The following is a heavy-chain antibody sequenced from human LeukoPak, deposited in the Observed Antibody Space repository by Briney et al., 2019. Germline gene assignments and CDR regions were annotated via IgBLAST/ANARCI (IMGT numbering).Heavy chain of an antibody. J-gene: IGHJ4*02. V-gene: IGHV1-2*02. CDR2: INPNSGGT. D-gene: IGHD3-9*01. CDR3: ASAYDILTGYYFDY. Sequence: ASVKVSCKASGYTFTGYYMHWVRQAPGQGLKWMGWINPNSGGTNYAQKFQGRVTMTRDTSISTAYMELSRLRSDDTAVYYCASAYDILTGYYFDYWGQGTLVTVSS. CDR1: GYTFTGYY.